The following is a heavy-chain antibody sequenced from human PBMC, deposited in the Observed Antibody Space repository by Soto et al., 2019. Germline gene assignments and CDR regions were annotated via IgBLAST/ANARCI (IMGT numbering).Heavy chain of an antibody. CDR2: ISAYNGNT. V-gene: IGHV1-18*01. D-gene: IGHD1-26*01. CDR1: GYTFTSYG. Sequence: EASVKVSCKDSGYTFTSYGISWVRQAPGQGLEWMGWISAYNGNTNYEQKLQGRVTMTTDTSTSTAYMEVRSLRSDDTAVYYCARDRGSYALDYWGQGTLVTVSS. CDR3: ARDRGSYALDY. J-gene: IGHJ4*02.